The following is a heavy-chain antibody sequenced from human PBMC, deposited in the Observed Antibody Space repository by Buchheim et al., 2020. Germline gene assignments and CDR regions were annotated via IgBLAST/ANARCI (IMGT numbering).Heavy chain of an antibody. J-gene: IGHJ4*02. D-gene: IGHD3-22*01. CDR3: ARPLSGYYYYFDH. CDR2: IYPVDSDT. CDR1: GYSFTSYW. V-gene: IGHV5-51*03. Sequence: EVQLVQSGAEVKKPGESLKISCKGSGYSFTSYWIGWVRQMPGKGLEWMGIIYPVDSDTRYSPSFQGQVTFSVDKSINTAYPQWSSLKASGTAIYYCARPLSGYYYYFDHWGQGTL.